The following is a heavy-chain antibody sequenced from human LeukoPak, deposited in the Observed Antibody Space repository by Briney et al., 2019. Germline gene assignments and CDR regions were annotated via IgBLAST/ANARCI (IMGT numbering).Heavy chain of an antibody. Sequence: GGSLRLSCAASGFTFNSYWMNWVRQAPGKGLEWVAFIRYDGSNKYYADSVKGRFTISRDNSKNTLYLQMNSLRAEDTAVYYCAKGGDYDILTGYSPGDYFDYWGQGTLVTVSS. D-gene: IGHD3-9*01. V-gene: IGHV3-30*02. J-gene: IGHJ4*02. CDR1: GFTFNSYW. CDR3: AKGGDYDILTGYSPGDYFDY. CDR2: IRYDGSNK.